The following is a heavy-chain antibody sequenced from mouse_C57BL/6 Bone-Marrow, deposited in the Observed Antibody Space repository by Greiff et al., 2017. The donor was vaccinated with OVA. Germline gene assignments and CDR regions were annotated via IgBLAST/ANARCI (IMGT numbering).Heavy chain of an antibody. CDR3: ARFCRLRYFDY. CDR2: IYPRSGNT. CDR1: GYTFTSYG. V-gene: IGHV1-81*01. Sequence: VKLMESGAELARPGASVKLSCKASGYTFTSYGISWVKQRTGQGLEWIGEIYPRSGNTYYNEKFKGKATLTADKSSSTAYMELRSLTSEDSAVYFCARFCRLRYFDYWGQGTTLTVSS. D-gene: IGHD2-4*01. J-gene: IGHJ2*01.